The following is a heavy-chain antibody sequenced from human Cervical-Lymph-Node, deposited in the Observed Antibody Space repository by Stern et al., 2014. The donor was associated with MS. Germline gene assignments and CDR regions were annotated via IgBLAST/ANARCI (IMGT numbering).Heavy chain of an antibody. V-gene: IGHV3-30*18. CDR1: GFTFSSYG. CDR3: AKDGGSKGREYY. Sequence: VQLEESGGGVVQPGRSLRLSCAASGFTFSSYGMHWVRQAPGKGLEWVAVISYDGSNKYYADSVKGRFTISRDNSKNTLYLQMNSLRAEDTAVYYCAKDGGSKGREYYWGQGTLVTVSS. J-gene: IGHJ4*02. D-gene: IGHD3-16*01. CDR2: ISYDGSNK.